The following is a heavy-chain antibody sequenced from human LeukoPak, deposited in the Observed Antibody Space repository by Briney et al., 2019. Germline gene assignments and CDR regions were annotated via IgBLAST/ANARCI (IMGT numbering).Heavy chain of an antibody. CDR3: ARSNWNRGYFYMDV. V-gene: IGHV4-61*09. J-gene: IGHJ6*03. D-gene: IGHD1/OR15-1a*01. Sequence: SQTLSLTCTVSTGSLSSGSYYWSWIRQPAGKGLEWLGHVYSSGSANYNPSLRSRVTVSLDTSKNQFSLNLTSVTAADTAMYYCARSNWNRGYFYMDVWGKGTTVTVS. CDR1: TGSLSSGSYY. CDR2: VYSSGSA.